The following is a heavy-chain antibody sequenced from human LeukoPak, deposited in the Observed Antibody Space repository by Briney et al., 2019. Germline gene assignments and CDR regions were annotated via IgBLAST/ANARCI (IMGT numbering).Heavy chain of an antibody. CDR3: ASEKLYCGGDCYPSPFDY. Sequence: ASVKVSCKASGYTFTGYHMHWVRQAPGQGLEWMGRINPNSGGTNHAQKFQGRVTMTRDTSINTAYMELSRLRSDDTAVYYCASEKLYCGGDCYPSPFDYWGQGTLVTVSS. J-gene: IGHJ4*02. CDR2: INPNSGGT. CDR1: GYTFTGYH. D-gene: IGHD2-21*02. V-gene: IGHV1-2*06.